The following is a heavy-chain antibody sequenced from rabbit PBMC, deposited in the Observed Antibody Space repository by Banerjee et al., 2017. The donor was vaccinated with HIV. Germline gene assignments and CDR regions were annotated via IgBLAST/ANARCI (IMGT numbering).Heavy chain of an antibody. V-gene: IGHV1S40*01. D-gene: IGHD1-1*01. Sequence: QSLEESGGGLVKPGASLTLTCTASGFSFSSSYWICWVRQAPGKGLEWIGCIYTGSSGSTYYATWAKGRFTISQTSSTTVTVQMTSLTAADTATYFCARSVDTSGYLIYGFTRLDLWGPGTLVTVS. CDR1: GFSFSSSYW. J-gene: IGHJ3*01. CDR3: ARSVDTSGYLIYGFTRLDL. CDR2: IYTGSSGST.